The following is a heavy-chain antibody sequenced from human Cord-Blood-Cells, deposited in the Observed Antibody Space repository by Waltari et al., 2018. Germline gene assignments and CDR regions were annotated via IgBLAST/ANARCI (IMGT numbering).Heavy chain of an antibody. CDR1: GGSFSGYY. CDR2: INHSGST. J-gene: IGHJ3*02. Sequence: QVQLQQWGAGLLKPSETLYLTCAVYGGSFSGYYWSWIRQPPGKGLEWIGEINHSGSTNYNPSQKIRVTISVDTSKNQFSLKLSSVTAADTAVYYCATRYSGSYYAFDIWGQGTMVTVSS. CDR3: ATRYSGSYYAFDI. D-gene: IGHD1-26*01. V-gene: IGHV4-34*01.